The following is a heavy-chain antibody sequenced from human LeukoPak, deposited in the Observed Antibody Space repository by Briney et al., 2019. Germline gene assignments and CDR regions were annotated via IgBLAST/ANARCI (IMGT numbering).Heavy chain of an antibody. CDR1: GFTFSDHY. CDR2: ISTSGSSI. Sequence: GGSLRLSCAASGFTFSDHYMDWVRQAPGKGLEWVSYISTSGSSIYYADSVKGRFTISRDNANNLLYLQMSSLRAEDTAAYYCARDRDTAYLRADYWGQGTLVTVSS. V-gene: IGHV3-11*04. J-gene: IGHJ4*02. D-gene: IGHD5-18*01. CDR3: ARDRDTAYLRADY.